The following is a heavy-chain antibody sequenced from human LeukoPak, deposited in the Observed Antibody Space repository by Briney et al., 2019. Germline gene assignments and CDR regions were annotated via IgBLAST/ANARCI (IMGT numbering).Heavy chain of an antibody. V-gene: IGHV3-7*01. J-gene: IGHJ5*02. CDR3: EAPATA. CDR2: VNEDGTAK. CDR1: GFTCSSCW. Sequence: GGSLRLSCAVSGFTCSSCWMNWVHQAPGKGLEWVATVNEDGTAKFYVDSVKGRFTIFRDNTRSSLDLQMNSLTVEDTAMYYCEAPATAWGQGTLVTVSS.